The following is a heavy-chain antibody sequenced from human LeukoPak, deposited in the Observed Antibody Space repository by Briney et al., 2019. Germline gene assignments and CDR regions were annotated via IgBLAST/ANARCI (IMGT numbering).Heavy chain of an antibody. CDR1: GGSISSYY. CDR3: ARGRVCSGGSCYDYGMDV. J-gene: IGHJ6*02. D-gene: IGHD2-15*01. Sequence: PSETLSLTCTVSGGSISSYYWSWVRQPPGKGLEWIGYIYYSGSTNYNPSLKSRVTISVDTSKNQFSLKLSSVTAADTAVYYCARGRVCSGGSCYDYGMDVWSQGTTVTVSS. V-gene: IGHV4-59*08. CDR2: IYYSGST.